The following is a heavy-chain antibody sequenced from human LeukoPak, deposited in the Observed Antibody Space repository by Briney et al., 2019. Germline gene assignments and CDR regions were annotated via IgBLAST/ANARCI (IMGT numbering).Heavy chain of an antibody. CDR3: ARPTAVAGPFDY. J-gene: IGHJ4*02. CDR1: GFGFTSYW. Sequence: GVSRKISSKGSGFGFTSYWIGWARPMTGKGLEWMGIVYPGDSDTRTSPSFQGQVTISADKSISTAYLQWSSLKASDTAMYYCARPTAVAGPFDYWGQGPLVTVSS. D-gene: IGHD6-19*01. CDR2: VYPGDSDT. V-gene: IGHV5-51*01.